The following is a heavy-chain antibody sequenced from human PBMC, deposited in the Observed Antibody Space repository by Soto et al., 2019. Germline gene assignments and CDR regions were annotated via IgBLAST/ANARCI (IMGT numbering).Heavy chain of an antibody. CDR2: ISYDGSNK. D-gene: IGHD6-13*01. V-gene: IGHV3-30*18. CDR1: GFTFSSYG. CDR3: AKDGGAYSSSWSYYYYGMDV. Sequence: GGSLRLSCVASGFTFSSYGMHWVRQAPGKGLEWVAVISYDGSNKYYADSVKGRFTISRDNSKNTLYLQMNSLRAEDTAVYYCAKDGGAYSSSWSYYYYGMDVWSQGTTVTVSS. J-gene: IGHJ6*02.